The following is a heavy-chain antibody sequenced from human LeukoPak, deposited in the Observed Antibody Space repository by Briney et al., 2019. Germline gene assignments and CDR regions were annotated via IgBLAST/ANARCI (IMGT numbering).Heavy chain of an antibody. CDR1: GFTFSNYA. CDR3: AKDGRTYYYGSGSYFGWLDP. V-gene: IGHV3-23*01. Sequence: GGSLRLSCAASGFTFSNYAMTWVRQTPGKGLEGVASISGNGYNTYYSDSVKGRFTISRDNSKNTVYLQMNSLRVEDTAVYYCAKDGRTYYYGSGSYFGWLDPWGQGTLVTVSS. CDR2: ISGNGYNT. D-gene: IGHD3-10*01. J-gene: IGHJ5*02.